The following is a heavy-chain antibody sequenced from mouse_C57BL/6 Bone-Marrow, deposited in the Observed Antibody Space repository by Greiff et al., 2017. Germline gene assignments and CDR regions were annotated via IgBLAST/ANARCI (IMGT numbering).Heavy chain of an antibody. CDR2: IDPSDSYT. D-gene: IGHD2-10*01. Sequence: QVHVKQSGAELVKPGASVKLSCKASGYTFTSYWMQWVKQRPGQGLEWIGEIDPSDSYTNYNQKFKGKATLTVDTSSSTAYMQLSSLTSEDSAVYYCARGGLPGWFAYWGQGTLVTVSA. V-gene: IGHV1-50*01. J-gene: IGHJ3*01. CDR3: ARGGLPGWFAY. CDR1: GYTFTSYW.